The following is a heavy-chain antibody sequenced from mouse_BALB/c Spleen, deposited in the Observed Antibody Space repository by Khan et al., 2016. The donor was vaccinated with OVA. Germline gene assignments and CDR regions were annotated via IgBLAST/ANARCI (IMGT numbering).Heavy chain of an antibody. CDR1: GFNIKATY. CDR3: ARINA. V-gene: IGHV14-3*02. J-gene: IGHJ2*01. Sequence: EVQLQQSGAELVKPGASVKLSCTASGFNIKATYMHWVKQRPEQGLEWIGRIDPANGSTKYDPKFQGKAPITADTYSNTAYLQLSCLTSEDTDVYYSARINAWGQGTTLTVSA. CDR2: IDPANGST.